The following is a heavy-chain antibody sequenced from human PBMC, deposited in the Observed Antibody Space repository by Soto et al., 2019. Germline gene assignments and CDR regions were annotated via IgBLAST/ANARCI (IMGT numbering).Heavy chain of an antibody. Sequence: SATLPLTSAFHGLSFTGYYWRCILKPSWKGLEWIGEINHSGSTNYNPSLNSRVTISVDTSKNQFSLKLSSVTAADTAVYYCARESWGYCSSTSCYTPIRDYYYGMDVWGQGTTVS. J-gene: IGHJ6*02. CDR2: INHSGST. CDR3: ARESWGYCSSTSCYTPIRDYYYGMDV. D-gene: IGHD2-2*02. V-gene: IGHV4-34*01. CDR1: GLSFTGYY.